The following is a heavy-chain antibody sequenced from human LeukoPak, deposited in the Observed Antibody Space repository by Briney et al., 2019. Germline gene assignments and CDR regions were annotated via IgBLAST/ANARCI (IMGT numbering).Heavy chain of an antibody. Sequence: SETLSLTCTVSGGSISSSSYYWAWIRRPPGKGLEWIGSINYSGTTYYNPSLRSPVTISVDTSKNQFSLKLSSVTAADTAVYYCARRRSGHNWFDPWGQGTLVTVSS. CDR1: GGSISSSSYY. CDR2: INYSGTT. J-gene: IGHJ5*02. V-gene: IGHV4-39*01. D-gene: IGHD3-3*01. CDR3: ARRRSGHNWFDP.